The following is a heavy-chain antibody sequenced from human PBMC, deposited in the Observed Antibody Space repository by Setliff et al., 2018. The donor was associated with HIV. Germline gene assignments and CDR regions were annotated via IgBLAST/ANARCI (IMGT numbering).Heavy chain of an antibody. Sequence: ASVKVSCKASGYSLSTYAISWVRQAPGQGLEWMGWVDSNNGNRNFAQKFRGRVTMTTDISTNTAYMEVRSLSFDDTAVYYCVRLTADRTNYYYYLDVWGKGTTVTVSS. J-gene: IGHJ6*03. CDR2: VDSNNGNR. CDR3: VRLTADRTNYYYYLDV. V-gene: IGHV1-18*01. CDR1: GYSLSTYA. D-gene: IGHD2-8*01.